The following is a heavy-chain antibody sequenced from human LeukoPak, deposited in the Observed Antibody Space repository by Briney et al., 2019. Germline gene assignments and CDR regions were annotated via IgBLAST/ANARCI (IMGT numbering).Heavy chain of an antibody. J-gene: IGHJ4*02. V-gene: IGHV4-38-2*02. Sequence: SETLSPTCSVSGYPISSGYYWGWIRQPPGKGLEWIGSIYHSGSTYHNPSLKSRVTISVDTSKNQLSLKLSSVTAADSAVYYCTRGGDSYLGSSDYWGQGTLVTVSS. CDR2: IYHSGST. D-gene: IGHD2-21*01. CDR1: GYPISSGYY. CDR3: TRGGDSYLGSSDY.